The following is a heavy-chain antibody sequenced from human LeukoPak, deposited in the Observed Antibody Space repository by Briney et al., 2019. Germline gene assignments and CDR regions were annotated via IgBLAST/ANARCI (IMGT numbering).Heavy chain of an antibody. CDR3: ARQAVAGKIFYYYYVDV. CDR2: IYPGDSDT. Sequence: GESLKISCKGSGYSFTSYWIGWVRQMPGKGLEWMGIIYPGDSDTRYSPSFQGQVTISADKSISTAYLQWSSLKASDTAMYYCARQAVAGKIFYYYYVDVWGKGTTVTISS. D-gene: IGHD6-19*01. J-gene: IGHJ6*03. V-gene: IGHV5-51*01. CDR1: GYSFTSYW.